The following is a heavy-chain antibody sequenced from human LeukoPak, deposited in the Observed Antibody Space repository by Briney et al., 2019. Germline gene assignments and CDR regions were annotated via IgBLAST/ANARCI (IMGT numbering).Heavy chain of an antibody. J-gene: IGHJ4*02. CDR1: GFTFSNYA. V-gene: IGHV3-23*01. CDR2: ISNGAGTT. D-gene: IGHD5-12*01. CDR3: AKGLGNNGYDCLDY. Sequence: GGSLRLSCAASGFTFSNYAVSWVRQAPGKGLEWVSTISNGAGTTYYADSVRGRFTISRDNSKNTLYLQMNGLRAEDTAIYYCAKGLGNNGYDCLDYWGQGTLVTVSS.